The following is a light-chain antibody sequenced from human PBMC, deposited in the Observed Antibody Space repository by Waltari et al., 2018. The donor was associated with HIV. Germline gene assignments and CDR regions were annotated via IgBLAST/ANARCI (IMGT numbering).Light chain of an antibody. Sequence: DIVLTQSPGTLSLSPGERATLSCRASHRIRSDFLACYHQKPGQSPRLLIYNTSTRATNRPARISGSRSATDFTLPVIRLEPEDFALYYCRHYANSPPITFGPGSRLDI. CDR2: NTS. CDR1: HRIRSDF. J-gene: IGKJ3*01. V-gene: IGKV3-20*01. CDR3: RHYANSPPIT.